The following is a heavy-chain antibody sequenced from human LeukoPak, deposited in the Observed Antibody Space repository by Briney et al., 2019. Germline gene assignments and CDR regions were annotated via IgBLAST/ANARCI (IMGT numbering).Heavy chain of an antibody. CDR3: ARVGRRVGAYSPGY. CDR2: ISAYNGNT. CDR1: GYTFTSYG. V-gene: IGHV1-18*01. D-gene: IGHD1-26*01. J-gene: IGHJ4*02. Sequence: GASVKVSCKASGYTFTSYGISWVRQAPGQGLEWMGWISAYNGNTNYAQKLQGRVTMTTDTSTSTAYMELRSLRSDDTAVYYCARVGRRVGAYSPGYWGQGTLVTVSS.